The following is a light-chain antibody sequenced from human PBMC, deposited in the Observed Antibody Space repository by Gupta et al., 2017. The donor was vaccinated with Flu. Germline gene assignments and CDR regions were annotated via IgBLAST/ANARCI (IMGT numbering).Light chain of an antibody. CDR1: QTVHSDF. J-gene: IGKJ5*01. V-gene: IGKV3-20*01. Sequence: GESVTLSCRASQTVHSDFLGWYQQKPGQAPRLLIYSASIRAAGIPGRFSGSGSGTDFTRTISRLEPEDFAVYYCQQYGSSFPFGQGTRLEIK. CDR3: QQYGSSFP. CDR2: SAS.